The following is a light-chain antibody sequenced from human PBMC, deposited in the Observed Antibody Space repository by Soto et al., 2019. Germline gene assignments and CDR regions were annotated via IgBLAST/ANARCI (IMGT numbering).Light chain of an antibody. J-gene: IGKJ4*01. Sequence: DIQMTQSPSSLSASVGDRVTITCRASQGIGNYLAWYQQKPGKVPKLLIYTSSTLQSGVPSRFSGSGSGTDFTLTISNLQPEDVATYYGQKHNAAPLTVGGGTKVEIK. CDR2: TSS. CDR1: QGIGNY. V-gene: IGKV1-27*01. CDR3: QKHNAAPLT.